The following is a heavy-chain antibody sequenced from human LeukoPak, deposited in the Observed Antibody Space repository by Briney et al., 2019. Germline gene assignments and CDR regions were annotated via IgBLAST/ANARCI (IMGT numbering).Heavy chain of an antibody. CDR2: INPNSGGT. CDR1: GGTFSSYA. J-gene: IGHJ5*02. CDR3: ARAVLRYFDWLLGDTWFDP. D-gene: IGHD3-9*01. V-gene: IGHV1-2*06. Sequence: ASVKVSCKASGGTFSSYAISWVRQAPGQGLEWMGRINPNSGGTNYAQKFQGRVTMTRDTSISTAYMELSSLRSEDTAVYYCARAVLRYFDWLLGDTWFDPWGQGTLVTVSS.